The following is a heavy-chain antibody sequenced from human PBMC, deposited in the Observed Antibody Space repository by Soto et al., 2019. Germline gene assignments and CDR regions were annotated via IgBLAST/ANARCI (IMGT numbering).Heavy chain of an antibody. V-gene: IGHV3-33*01. Sequence: GGSLRLSCAASGFTFSSYGMHWVRQAPGKGLEWVAVIWYDGSNKYYEDSVKGRFTISRDNSKNTLYLQMNRLRDEDTAVYYCARDHTYYYGSGSYPGDYWGQGTLVTVSS. CDR2: IWYDGSNK. CDR3: ARDHTYYYGSGSYPGDY. J-gene: IGHJ4*02. CDR1: GFTFSSYG. D-gene: IGHD3-10*01.